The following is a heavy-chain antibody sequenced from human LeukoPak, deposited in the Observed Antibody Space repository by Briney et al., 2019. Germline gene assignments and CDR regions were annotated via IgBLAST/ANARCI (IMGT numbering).Heavy chain of an antibody. CDR1: GYTFTGYY. Sequence: ASVKVSCKASGYTFTGYYMHSVRHAPGQGLEWMGWINPNSGGTNYAQKFQGRVTMTRDTSISTAYMEMSRVRSDDTAVYYCARDPYNWNGLAYFDYWGQGTLVTVSS. CDR2: INPNSGGT. CDR3: ARDPYNWNGLAYFDY. V-gene: IGHV1-2*02. J-gene: IGHJ4*02. D-gene: IGHD1-20*01.